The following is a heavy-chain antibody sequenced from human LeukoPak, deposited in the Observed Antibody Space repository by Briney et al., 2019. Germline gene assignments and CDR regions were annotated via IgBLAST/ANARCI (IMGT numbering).Heavy chain of an antibody. J-gene: IGHJ6*03. CDR3: ARVYTVMGATTVDHYHYYMDV. CDR1: GGSIRSGSYY. D-gene: IGHD5-18*01. Sequence: SQTLSLTCTVSGGSIRSGSYYWSWIRQPAGKGLEWIGHIYTRGTTNYNPSVKSRVTVSLDASKNQISLKLSSVTAADTAIYYCARVYTVMGATTVDHYHYYMDVWGKGTTVTVSS. CDR2: IYTRGTT. V-gene: IGHV4-61*09.